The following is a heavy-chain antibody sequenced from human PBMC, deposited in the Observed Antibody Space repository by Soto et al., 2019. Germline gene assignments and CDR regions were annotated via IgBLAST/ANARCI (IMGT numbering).Heavy chain of an antibody. D-gene: IGHD3-3*01. CDR1: GYTFTGYF. J-gene: IGHJ5*02. CDR2: INPNSGAT. Sequence: ASVKVSCKASGYTFTGYFMHWVRQAPGQGLEWMGWINPNSGATKYAQKFQGRVTLSRDTSIRTAYMELSGLRSDDTAVYYCARGGGTILAPLPWGQGTLVTVYS. V-gene: IGHV1-2*02. CDR3: ARGGGTILAPLP.